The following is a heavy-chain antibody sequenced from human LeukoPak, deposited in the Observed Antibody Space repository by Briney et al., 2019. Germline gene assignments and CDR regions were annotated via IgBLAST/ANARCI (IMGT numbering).Heavy chain of an antibody. J-gene: IGHJ4*02. V-gene: IGHV3-21*01. CDR2: ISSSSSYI. CDR3: ARSAGATTFYYFDY. D-gene: IGHD1-26*01. Sequence: GGSLRLSCAASGFTFNSYSMNWVRQAPGKGLEWVSSISSSSSYIYYADSVKGRFTISRDNAKNSLYLQMNSLRAEDTAVYYCARSAGATTFYYFDYWGQGTLVTVSS. CDR1: GFTFNSYS.